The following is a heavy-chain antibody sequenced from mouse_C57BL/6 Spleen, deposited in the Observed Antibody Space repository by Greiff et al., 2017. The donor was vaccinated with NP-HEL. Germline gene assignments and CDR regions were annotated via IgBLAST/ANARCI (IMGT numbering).Heavy chain of an antibody. CDR2: IDPSDSYT. Sequence: VQLQQPGAELVKPGASVKLSCKASGYTFTSYWMQWVKQRPGQGLEWIGEIDPSDSYTNYNQKFKGKATLTVDTSSSTAYMQLSSLTSEDSAVYYCARWREYYYGSSADYWGQGTTLTVSS. CDR1: GYTFTSYW. D-gene: IGHD1-1*01. V-gene: IGHV1-50*01. CDR3: ARWREYYYGSSADY. J-gene: IGHJ2*01.